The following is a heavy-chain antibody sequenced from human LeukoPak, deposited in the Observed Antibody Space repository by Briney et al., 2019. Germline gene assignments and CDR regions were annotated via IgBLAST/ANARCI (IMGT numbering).Heavy chain of an antibody. J-gene: IGHJ6*03. V-gene: IGHV1-2*02. CDR2: INPNSGGT. CDR3: ARSRNYYYYMDV. CDR1: GYTFTGYY. Sequence: ASVRVSCKASGYTFTGYYMHWVRQAPGQGLEWMGWINPNSGGTNYAQKFQGRVTMTRDTSISTAYMELSRLRSDDTAVYYCARSRNYYYYMDVWGKGTTVTVSS.